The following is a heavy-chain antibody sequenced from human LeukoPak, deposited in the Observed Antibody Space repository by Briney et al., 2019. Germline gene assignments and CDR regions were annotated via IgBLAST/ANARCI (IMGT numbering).Heavy chain of an antibody. CDR1: GFTFDDYA. J-gene: IGHJ3*02. CDR2: ISWNSGSI. Sequence: PGRSLRLSCAASGFTFDDYAMHWVRQAPGKGLEWVSGISWNSGSIGYADSVKGRFTISRDNSKNTLYLQMNSLRAEDTAVYYCAKVAGGGDAFDIWGQGTMVTVSS. V-gene: IGHV3-9*01. CDR3: AKVAGGGDAFDI.